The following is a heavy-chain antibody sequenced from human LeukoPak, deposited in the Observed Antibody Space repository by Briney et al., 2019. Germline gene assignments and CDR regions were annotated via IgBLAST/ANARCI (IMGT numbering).Heavy chain of an antibody. J-gene: IGHJ4*02. D-gene: IGHD3-22*01. CDR3: ARGKGGDYYDSSGYYYLDY. Sequence: GGSLRLSCAASGFTFSSYAMSWVRQAPGKGLEWVSAISGSGGSTYYADSVKGRFTISRDNSKNTLYLQMNSLRAEDTAVYYCARGKGGDYYDSSGYYYLDYWGQGTLVTVSS. CDR2: ISGSGGST. CDR1: GFTFSSYA. V-gene: IGHV3-23*01.